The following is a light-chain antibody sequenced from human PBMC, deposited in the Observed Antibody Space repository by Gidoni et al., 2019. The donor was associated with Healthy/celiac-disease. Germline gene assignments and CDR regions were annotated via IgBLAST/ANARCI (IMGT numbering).Light chain of an antibody. J-gene: IGKJ2*01. CDR2: AAS. Sequence: DIQMTQSPSSLSASVGDRVTITCRAHQGISNYLAWYQQKPGKVPKLLIYAASTLQSGVPSRFSGSGSGTDFTLTISSLQPEDVATYYCQKYNSAPHTFGQGTKLEIK. CDR1: QGISNY. CDR3: QKYNSAPHT. V-gene: IGKV1-27*01.